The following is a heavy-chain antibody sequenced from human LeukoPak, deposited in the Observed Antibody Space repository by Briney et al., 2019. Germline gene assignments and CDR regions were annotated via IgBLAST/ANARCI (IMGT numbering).Heavy chain of an antibody. Sequence: GASVTVSFKASGYTFTSYYMHWVRQAPGQGLEWMGVINPSGGSTRYAQKFQGRVTITRDTSTSTVYMELSSLRSEDTAVYYCARDRAVAGYGPWDYWGQGTLVTVSS. V-gene: IGHV1-46*01. D-gene: IGHD6-19*01. CDR2: INPSGGST. CDR1: GYTFTSYY. J-gene: IGHJ4*02. CDR3: ARDRAVAGYGPWDY.